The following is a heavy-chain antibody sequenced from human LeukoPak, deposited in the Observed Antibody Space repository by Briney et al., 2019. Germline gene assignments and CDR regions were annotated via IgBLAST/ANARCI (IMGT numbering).Heavy chain of an antibody. CDR2: INPSGGST. CDR3: ARDRVEMARIDYYYMDV. Sequence: GASVKVSCKASGYTLTGYYMHWVRQAPGQGLEWMGIINPSGGSTSYAQKFQGRVTMTRDMSTSTVYMELSSLRSEDTAVYYCARDRVEMARIDYYYMDVWGKGTTATVSS. V-gene: IGHV1-46*01. J-gene: IGHJ6*03. D-gene: IGHD5-24*01. CDR1: GYTLTGYY.